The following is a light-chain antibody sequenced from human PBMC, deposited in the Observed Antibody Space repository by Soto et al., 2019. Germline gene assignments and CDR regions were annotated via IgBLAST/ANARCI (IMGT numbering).Light chain of an antibody. CDR1: SSNIGGNP. CDR3: AAWDDSLSALL. Sequence: QLVLTQPPSASGTPGQRVTISCSGSSSNIGGNPVNWYRQLPGTAPKLLLYSDVQRPSGVPDRVSGSKSGTSASLAISGLQSEDEADYFCAAWDDSLSALLFGGGTKLTVL. V-gene: IGLV1-44*01. CDR2: SDV. J-gene: IGLJ2*01.